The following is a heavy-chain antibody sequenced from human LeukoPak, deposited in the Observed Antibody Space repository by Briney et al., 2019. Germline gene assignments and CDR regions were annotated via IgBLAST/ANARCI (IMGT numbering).Heavy chain of an antibody. Sequence: GASVKVSCKASGYTFTGYYIHWVRQAPGQGLEWMGWINPNSGGTNYAQKFQGRVTMTRDTSISTAYMELSRLRSDDTAVYYCARGSSSLFLVGAAFFDYWGQGTLVTVSS. CDR3: ARGSSSLFLVGAAFFDY. D-gene: IGHD2-15*01. CDR2: INPNSGGT. CDR1: GYTFTGYY. V-gene: IGHV1-2*02. J-gene: IGHJ4*02.